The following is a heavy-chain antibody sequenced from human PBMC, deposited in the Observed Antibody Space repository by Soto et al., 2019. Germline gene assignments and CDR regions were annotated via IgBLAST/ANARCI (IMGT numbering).Heavy chain of an antibody. CDR1: GFIFNTYS. Sequence: GGSLRLSCAASGFIFNTYSMDWVRQAPGKGLEWVASISPSGSYMYYGDSLKGRFTVPRDNAKNSLYLQMNSLRAEDTAVYYCARGGIVATIYYYGMDVWGQGTTVTVSS. V-gene: IGHV3-21*01. J-gene: IGHJ6*02. CDR2: ISPSGSYM. CDR3: ARGGIVATIYYYGMDV. D-gene: IGHD5-12*01.